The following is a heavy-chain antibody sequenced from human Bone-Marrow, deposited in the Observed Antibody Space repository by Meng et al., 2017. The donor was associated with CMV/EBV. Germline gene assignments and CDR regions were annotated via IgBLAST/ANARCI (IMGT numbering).Heavy chain of an antibody. J-gene: IGHJ4*02. CDR3: AKKASGYYVSGYFDY. V-gene: IGHV3-23*03. D-gene: IGHD3-22*01. Sequence: GGSLRLSCAASGFTFSSYAMSWVRQAPGKGLEWVSVIYSGGSSTYYADSVKGRFTISRDNSKNTLYLQMNSLRAEDTAVYYCAKKASGYYVSGYFDYWGQGTLVTVSS. CDR2: IYSGGSST. CDR1: GFTFSSYA.